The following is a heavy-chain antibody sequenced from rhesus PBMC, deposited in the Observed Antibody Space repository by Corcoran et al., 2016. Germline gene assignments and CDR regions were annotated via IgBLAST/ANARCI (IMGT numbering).Heavy chain of an antibody. CDR2: IYGSGSTT. V-gene: IGHV4S10*01. D-gene: IGHD1-7*02. J-gene: IGHJ4*01. CDR1: GGPMSDNFL. CDR3: ARRTTGTTAFFDS. Sequence: QVQLQESGPGVVKPSETLSLTCAVSGGPMSDNFLWSWIRRPPGKGLGWIGYIYGSGSTTVYNPSLKSRVTISKATSKYQFSLQLSSVTAADTAVYYCARRTTGTTAFFDSWGQGVLVTVSS.